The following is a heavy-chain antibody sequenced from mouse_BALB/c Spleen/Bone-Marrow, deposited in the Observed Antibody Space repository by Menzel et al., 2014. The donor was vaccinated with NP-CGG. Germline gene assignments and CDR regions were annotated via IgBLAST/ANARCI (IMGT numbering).Heavy chain of an antibody. J-gene: IGHJ4*01. CDR2: IWAGGST. CDR1: GFSLTSYG. V-gene: IGHV2-9*02. CDR3: ARENYRYDVGHYYVMDY. Sequence: QVQLQQSGPGLVAPSQSLSITCTVSGFSLTSYGVHWVRQPPGKGLEWLGVIWAGGSTNYNSALMSRLSISKDNSKSQVFLKMNSLQTDDTAMYYCARENYRYDVGHYYVMDYWGQGTSVTVSS. D-gene: IGHD2-14*01.